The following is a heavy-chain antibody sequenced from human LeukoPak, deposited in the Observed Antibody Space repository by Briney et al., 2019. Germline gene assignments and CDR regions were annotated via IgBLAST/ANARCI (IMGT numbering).Heavy chain of an antibody. CDR3: AREMYSSSIADY. V-gene: IGHV3-7*01. J-gene: IGHJ4*02. CDR1: GFTLSSYW. D-gene: IGHD6-6*01. CDR2: IKQDGSEK. Sequence: GGPLRLSCAASGFTLSSYWMSWVRQAPGKGLEWVANIKQDGSEKYYVDSVKGRFTISRDNAKNSLYLQMNSLRAEDTAVYYCAREMYSSSIADYWGQGTLVTVSS.